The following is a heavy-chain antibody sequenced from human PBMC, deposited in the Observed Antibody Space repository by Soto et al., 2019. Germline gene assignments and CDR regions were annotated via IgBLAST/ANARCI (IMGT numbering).Heavy chain of an antibody. V-gene: IGHV3-30*18. J-gene: IGHJ6*02. CDR2: ISYDGSNK. CDR1: GFTFSSYG. Sequence: QVQLVESGGGVVQPGRSLRLSCAASGFTFSSYGMHWVRQAPGKGLEWVAVISYDGSNKYYADSVKGRFTISRDNSKNTLYLQMNSLRAEDTAVYYCAKEGSGFYYGMDVWGQGTTATVSS. CDR3: AKEGSGFYYGMDV.